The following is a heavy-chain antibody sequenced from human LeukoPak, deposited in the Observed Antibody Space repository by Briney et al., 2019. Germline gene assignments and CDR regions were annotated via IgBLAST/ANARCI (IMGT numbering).Heavy chain of an antibody. CDR2: IIPIFGTA. CDR1: GGTFSSYA. Sequence: SVKVSCKASGGTFSSYAISWVRQAPGQGLEWMGGIIPIFGTANYAQKFQGRVTITADESTSTAYMELSSLRSEDTAVYYCARSGDSSGNYFYGMDVWGQGTTVTVSS. CDR3: ARSGDSSGNYFYGMDV. D-gene: IGHD6-19*01. J-gene: IGHJ6*02. V-gene: IGHV1-69*13.